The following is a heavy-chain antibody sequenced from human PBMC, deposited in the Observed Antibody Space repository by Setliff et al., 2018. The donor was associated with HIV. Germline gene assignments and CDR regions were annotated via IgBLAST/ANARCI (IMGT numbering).Heavy chain of an antibody. D-gene: IGHD3-22*01. CDR1: GGSIITGTYY. CDR2: MHYSGST. V-gene: IGHV4-39*07. CDR3: AADSSGYTFDY. J-gene: IGHJ4*02. Sequence: SETLSLTCTVSGGSIITGTYYWGWIRQPPGKGLEWIGSMHYSGSTYYNPSLKSRVTISVDTSKNHFSLKLTSVTAADTAVYYCAADSSGYTFDYWGQGTLVTVSS.